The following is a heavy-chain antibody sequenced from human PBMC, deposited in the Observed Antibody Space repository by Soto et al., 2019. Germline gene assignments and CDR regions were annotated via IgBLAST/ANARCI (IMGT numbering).Heavy chain of an antibody. D-gene: IGHD3-22*01. Sequence: GGSLRLSCAASGFTFSSYAMSWVRQAPGKGLEWVSAISGSGGSTYYADSVKGRFTISRDNSKNTLYLQMNSLRAEDTAVYYCAKYYCDSSQHHYNCMDFWGQGTTVTVSS. V-gene: IGHV3-23*01. CDR2: ISGSGGST. J-gene: IGHJ6*02. CDR3: AKYYCDSSQHHYNCMDF. CDR1: GFTFSSYA.